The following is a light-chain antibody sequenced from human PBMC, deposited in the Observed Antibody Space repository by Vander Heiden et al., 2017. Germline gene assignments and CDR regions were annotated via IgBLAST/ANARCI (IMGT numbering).Light chain of an antibody. J-gene: IGKJ1*01. CDR1: QSVLYSSNNKNY. CDR3: QQYYSTPWT. V-gene: IGKV4-1*01. CDR2: CAS. Sequence: DIVMTQSPDSLAVSLGESATIYCTSSQSVLYSSNNKNYLAWYQQKPGQPPKLLIYCASTRESGVPDRFSGSGSGTDFTLTISSLQAEDVAVYYCQQYYSTPWTFGQGTKVEIK.